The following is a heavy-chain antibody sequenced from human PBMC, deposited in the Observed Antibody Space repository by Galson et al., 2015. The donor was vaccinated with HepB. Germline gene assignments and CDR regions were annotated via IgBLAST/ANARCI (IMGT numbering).Heavy chain of an antibody. V-gene: IGHV3-23*01. Sequence: SLRLSCAASGFTFSNSAMSWVRQAPGKGLEWVSTISDSGGDTYYADSVKGRFTISRDNSKDTPYLQMYSLRAEDTAVYYCAKYCRGGTCYGYYFDYWGQGTLVTVSS. CDR2: ISDSGGDT. CDR1: GFTFSNSA. CDR3: AKYCRGGTCYGYYFDY. J-gene: IGHJ4*02. D-gene: IGHD2-15*01.